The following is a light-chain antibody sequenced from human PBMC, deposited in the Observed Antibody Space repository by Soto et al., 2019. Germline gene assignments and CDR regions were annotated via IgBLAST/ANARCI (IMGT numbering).Light chain of an antibody. Sequence: DIQLTQSPSFLSASVGDRVTITCRASQVISSYLAWYQQKPGRAHKLLIYAASTLQSGVPSRFSGSGSGTEFSLTISSLQPEDFATYYCQQLNDYPRTFGPGTKVDIK. J-gene: IGKJ3*01. CDR2: AAS. V-gene: IGKV1-9*01. CDR3: QQLNDYPRT. CDR1: QVISSY.